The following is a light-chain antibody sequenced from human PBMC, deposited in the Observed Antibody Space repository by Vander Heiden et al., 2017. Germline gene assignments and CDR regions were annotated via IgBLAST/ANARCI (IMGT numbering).Light chain of an antibody. Sequence: EIVITHSPATLSVSPGGSAALSSWAGQSGSSNLAWCQQKPGQTPRLLIYDASTRAAGIPARFSGSGGGAEFTLTISSRQSEDFAVYYCQQNNNWHSGTFGGGTKVEIK. CDR2: DAS. V-gene: IGKV3-15*01. J-gene: IGKJ4*01. CDR3: QQNNNWHSGT. CDR1: QSGSSN.